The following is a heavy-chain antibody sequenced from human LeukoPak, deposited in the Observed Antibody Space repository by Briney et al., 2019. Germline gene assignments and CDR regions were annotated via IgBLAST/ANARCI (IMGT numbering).Heavy chain of an antibody. D-gene: IGHD5-18*01. CDR1: GFTFSDYY. CDR3: ARPDTAMVPHYFDY. J-gene: IGHJ4*01. V-gene: IGHV3-11*01. Sequence: GGSLRLSCAASGFTFSDYYMTWIRQAPGKGLEWVSYISSSGSTIYCADSVKGRFTISRDNAKNSLYLQMNSLRAEDTAVYYCARPDTAMVPHYFDYWGHGTLVTVSS. CDR2: ISSSGSTI.